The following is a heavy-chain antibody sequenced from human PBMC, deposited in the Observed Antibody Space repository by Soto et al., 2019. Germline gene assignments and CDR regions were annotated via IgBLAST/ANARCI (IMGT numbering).Heavy chain of an antibody. CDR1: GFTFDTYN. CDR3: ARGLGYCGSNSCSPQGHWFDP. D-gene: IGHD2-2*01. V-gene: IGHV3-48*01. J-gene: IGHJ5*02. Sequence: GGSLRLSCVVSGFTFDTYNFNWVRQAPGKGLEWVSYISGSSRAIYYADSVKGRFTISRDNAKNSLYLQMNSLRVEDTAVYYCARGLGYCGSNSCSPQGHWFDPWGQGTLVTVSS. CDR2: ISGSSRAI.